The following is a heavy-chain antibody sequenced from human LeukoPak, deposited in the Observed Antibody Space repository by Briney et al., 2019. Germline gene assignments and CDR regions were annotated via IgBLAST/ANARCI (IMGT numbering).Heavy chain of an antibody. CDR3: ARDISSSAAVASDY. J-gene: IGHJ4*02. CDR1: GGSINNYW. Sequence: SETLSLTCTVSGGSINNYWWSWIRQPPGKGLEWIGYIYYSGSTNQNPSLKSRVTISVDTSKNQFALRLSSVTAADTAVYYCARDISSSAAVASDYWGQGTLVTVSS. V-gene: IGHV4-59*12. CDR2: IYYSGST. D-gene: IGHD6-19*01.